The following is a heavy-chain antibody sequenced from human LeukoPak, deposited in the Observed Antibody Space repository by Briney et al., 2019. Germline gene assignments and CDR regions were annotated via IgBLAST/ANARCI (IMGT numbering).Heavy chain of an antibody. CDR2: LSNSGST. CDR3: ARHDKDVSLADVAFDI. V-gene: IGHV4-59*08. Sequence: PSETLSLTCTVSNFSISSGYYWSWIRQPPGRGLEWIGFLSNSGSTSYDPSLKSRVFISLDTSKNQFSLKLTSVTAADTAVYYCARHDKDVSLADVAFDIWGQGTLVSVSS. J-gene: IGHJ3*02. CDR1: NFSISSGYY. D-gene: IGHD2-8*02.